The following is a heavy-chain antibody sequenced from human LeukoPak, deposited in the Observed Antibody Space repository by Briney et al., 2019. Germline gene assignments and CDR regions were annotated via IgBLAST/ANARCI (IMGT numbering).Heavy chain of an antibody. CDR2: IYSCGST. Sequence: PGGSLRLSCAASGFTVSSNYMSWVRQAPGKGLEWVSVIYSCGSTYYADSVKGRFTISRDNSKNTLYLQMNSLRAEDTAVYYCAKVLAYCGGDCSLDAFDIWGQGTMVPVSS. V-gene: IGHV3-66*01. CDR3: AKVLAYCGGDCSLDAFDI. D-gene: IGHD2-21*02. CDR1: GFTVSSNY. J-gene: IGHJ3*02.